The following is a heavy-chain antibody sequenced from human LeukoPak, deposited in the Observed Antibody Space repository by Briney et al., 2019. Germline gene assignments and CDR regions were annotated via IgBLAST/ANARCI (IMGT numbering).Heavy chain of an antibody. CDR2: INPNSGGT. CDR1: GGTFSSYA. Sequence: ASVKVSCKASGGTFSSYAISWVRQAPGQGLEWMGWINPNSGGTNYAQKFQGRVTMTRDTSISTAYMELSRLRSDDTAVYYCAREEITMIVNWFDPWGQGTLVTVSS. CDR3: AREEITMIVNWFDP. V-gene: IGHV1-2*02. D-gene: IGHD3-22*01. J-gene: IGHJ5*02.